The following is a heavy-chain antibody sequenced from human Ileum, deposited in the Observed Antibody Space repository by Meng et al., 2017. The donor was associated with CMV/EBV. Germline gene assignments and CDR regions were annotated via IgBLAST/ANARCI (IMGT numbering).Heavy chain of an antibody. D-gene: IGHD6-19*01. V-gene: IGHV4-39*07. CDR2: IYYSGST. Sequence: LQPHESGPRLVTPSETLSLTCTVSGDSISSGSYYWAWIRQTPEKGLEWMGSIYYSGSTYDNPSLRSRVTISVDTSKNQFSLKLTSVTAADTAIYYCAGDWGPYSSRGYFDPWGQGTLVTVSS. CDR3: AGDWGPYSSRGYFDP. CDR1: GDSISSGSYY. J-gene: IGHJ5*02.